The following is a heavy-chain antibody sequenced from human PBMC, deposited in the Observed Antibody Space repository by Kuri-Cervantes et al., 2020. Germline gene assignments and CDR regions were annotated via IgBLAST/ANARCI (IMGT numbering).Heavy chain of an antibody. D-gene: IGHD5-24*01. CDR2: INEYSTLK. CDR3: ARVGPTREKRWLQSRGYYYYMDV. Sequence: GESLKISCTGSGFTFSTSWMTWVRQAPGRGLEWVANINEYSTLKYYLDSVKGRFSISRDNAKNSLYLQMNSLRAEDTAVYYCARVGPTREKRWLQSRGYYYYMDVWGKGTTVTVSS. J-gene: IGHJ6*03. V-gene: IGHV3-7*02. CDR1: GFTFSTSW.